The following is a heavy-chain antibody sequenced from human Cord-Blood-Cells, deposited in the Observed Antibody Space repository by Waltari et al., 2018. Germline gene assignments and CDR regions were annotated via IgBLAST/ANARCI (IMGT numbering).Heavy chain of an antibody. V-gene: IGHV3-73*01. CDR3: TSGRGYSSSWYYFDY. D-gene: IGHD6-13*01. Sequence: EVQLVESGGGLVQPGGSLKLSCAASGFTFSGSAMHWVRQASGKGWGWVGRIRSKGNSYPTEYAASVKGRFTISRDDSKNTAYLQMNSLKTEDTAVYYCTSGRGYSSSWYYFDYWGQGTLVTVSS. CDR2: IRSKGNSYPT. CDR1: GFTFSGSA. J-gene: IGHJ4*02.